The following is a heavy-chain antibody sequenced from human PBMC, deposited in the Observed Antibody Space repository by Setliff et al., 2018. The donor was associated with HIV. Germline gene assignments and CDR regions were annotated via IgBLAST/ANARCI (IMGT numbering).Heavy chain of an antibody. Sequence: PSETLSLTGTVSGDSINSGDYYWSWIRQPPGKGLEWIGYIYHSGSTHYNPSLNSRVAFSVDTSKNQFSLKLYSVTVADTAFYYCARADSSSWFFATFDIWGQGTMVTVSS. D-gene: IGHD6-13*01. CDR1: GDSINSGDYY. V-gene: IGHV4-30-4*01. CDR2: IYHSGST. J-gene: IGHJ3*02. CDR3: ARADSSSWFFATFDI.